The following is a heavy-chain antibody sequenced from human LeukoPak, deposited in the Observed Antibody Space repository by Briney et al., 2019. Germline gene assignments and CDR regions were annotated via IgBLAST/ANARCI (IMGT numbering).Heavy chain of an antibody. CDR3: ARVGYSSEFDY. J-gene: IGHJ4*02. V-gene: IGHV3-48*03. CDR2: ISNSGSNR. Sequence: GGSLRLSCAASGFTFSSYEMNWVRQAPGKGLEWVSYISNSGSNRYYADSVKGRFTISRDNAKNTLYLQMNSLRAEDTAVYYCARVGYSSEFDYWGQGTLVTVSS. CDR1: GFTFSSYE. D-gene: IGHD5-18*01.